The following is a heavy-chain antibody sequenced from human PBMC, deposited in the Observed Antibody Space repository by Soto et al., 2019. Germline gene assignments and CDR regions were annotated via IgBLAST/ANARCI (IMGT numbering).Heavy chain of an antibody. CDR2: IYYSGST. CDR3: ARRGGYGSGSYYNLYYYYMDV. Sequence: QVQLQESGPGLVKPSETLSLTCTVSGGSISSYYWSWIRQPPGKGLEWIGYIYYSGSTNYNPSLKRRVTISVDTSKNQFSLKLSSVTAADTAVYYCARRGGYGSGSYYNLYYYYMDVWGKGTTVTVSS. V-gene: IGHV4-59*08. D-gene: IGHD3-10*01. J-gene: IGHJ6*03. CDR1: GGSISSYY.